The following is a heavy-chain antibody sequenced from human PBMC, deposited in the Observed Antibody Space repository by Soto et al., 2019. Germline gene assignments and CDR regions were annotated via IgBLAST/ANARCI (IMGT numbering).Heavy chain of an antibody. J-gene: IGHJ4*02. CDR2: TSDDGSDK. V-gene: IGHV3-30*03. CDR1: GFTFSPYG. Sequence: QVQLVESGGGVVQPGRSWRLSCAASGFTFSPYGMHWLRQAPVQGLGWVAVTSDDGSDKYYADFAKGRLTVSRDNTRNTLLVQMNSLRAEDTSVYYWATDLLSSGGYYLENWGQGTLVTVSS. D-gene: IGHD3-22*01. CDR3: ATDLLSSGGYYLEN.